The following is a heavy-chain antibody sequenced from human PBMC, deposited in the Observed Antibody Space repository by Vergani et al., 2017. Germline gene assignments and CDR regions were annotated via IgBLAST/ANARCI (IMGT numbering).Heavy chain of an antibody. V-gene: IGHV4-30-4*08. Sequence: QVKLQESAPGLVKPSQTLSLTCTVSGGSISSGDYYWSWIRQPPGKGLEWIGYIHYSGSTYYNPSLKSRVTISVDTSKNQFSLKLSSVTAADTAVYYCAKWFGELSLNWVDPWGEGTLVIVSA. CDR3: AKWFGELSLNWVDP. D-gene: IGHD3-10*01. CDR1: GGSISSGDYY. J-gene: IGHJ5*02. CDR2: IHYSGST.